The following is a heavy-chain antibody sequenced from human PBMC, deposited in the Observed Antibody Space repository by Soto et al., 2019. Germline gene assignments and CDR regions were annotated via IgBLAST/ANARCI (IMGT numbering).Heavy chain of an antibody. CDR2: IYSGGYT. CDR3: APGPGGGGY. CDR1: GFTVSNNY. Sequence: EVQLVESGGGLIQPGGSLRLSCAVSGFTVSNNYMSWVRQAPGKGLEGVSVIYSGGYTAYGDSVKGRFTISRDNSKNTLYPQMNGLGPDASAVFYWAPGPGGGGYWGQGTLVTVSS. D-gene: IGHD3-10*01. V-gene: IGHV3-53*01. J-gene: IGHJ4*02.